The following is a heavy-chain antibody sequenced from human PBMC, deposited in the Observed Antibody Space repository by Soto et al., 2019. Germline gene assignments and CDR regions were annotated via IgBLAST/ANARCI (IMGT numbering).Heavy chain of an antibody. CDR3: ARAYIVVVTAIQPYFDY. D-gene: IGHD2-21*02. CDR2: INHSGST. V-gene: IGHV4-34*01. J-gene: IGHJ4*02. CDR1: GGSFSCYY. Sequence: PSETLSLTCAVYGGSFSCYYWSWIRQPPGKGLEWIGEINHSGSTNYNPSLKSRVTISVDTSKNQFSLKLSSVTAADTAVYYCARAYIVVVTAIQPYFDYWGQGTLVTVSS.